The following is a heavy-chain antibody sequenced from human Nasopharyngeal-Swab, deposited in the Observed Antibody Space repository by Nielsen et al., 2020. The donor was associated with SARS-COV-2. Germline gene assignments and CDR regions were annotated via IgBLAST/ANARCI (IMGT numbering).Heavy chain of an antibody. J-gene: IGHJ3*02. V-gene: IGHV3-9*01. CDR1: GFTFDDYA. CDR3: AKGDWDAFDI. D-gene: IGHD3/OR15-3a*01. Sequence: SLKISCAASGFTFDDYAMHWVRQAPGKGLEWVSGISWNSGSIGYADSVKGRFTISRDNAKNSLYLQMNSLRAEATALYYCAKGDWDAFDIWGQGTMVTVSS. CDR2: ISWNSGSI.